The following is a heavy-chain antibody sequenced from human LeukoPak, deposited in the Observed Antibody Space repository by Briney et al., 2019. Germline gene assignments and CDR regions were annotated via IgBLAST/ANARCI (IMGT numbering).Heavy chain of an antibody. CDR3: ARDFDGPRASDY. Sequence: GGSLRLSCAASGFTFSYFWMHWFRQTPGKGLVWVSCTNTDGSYSSYADSVKGRFTISRDNVRNTLYLQMSSLRAEDSAVYYCARDFDGPRASDYWGQGISVTVSS. CDR1: GFTFSYFW. J-gene: IGHJ4*02. CDR2: TNTDGSYS. D-gene: IGHD4-17*01. V-gene: IGHV3-74*01.